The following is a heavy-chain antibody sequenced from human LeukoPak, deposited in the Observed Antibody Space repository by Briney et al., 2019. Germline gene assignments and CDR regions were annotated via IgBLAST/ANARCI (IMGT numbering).Heavy chain of an antibody. CDR2: ISSRSSYI. D-gene: IGHD3-10*01. CDR3: ARNTWFGEGIDAFDI. CDR1: GVTFSSYT. J-gene: IGHJ3*02. Sequence: GGSLRLSCAASGVTFSSYTMKWVRQASGKGLDWDSSISSRSSYIYYADSVKGRFTISRDNAESSLYLQMNSLRAEDTAVYYCARNTWFGEGIDAFDIWGQGTMVTVSS. V-gene: IGHV3-21*01.